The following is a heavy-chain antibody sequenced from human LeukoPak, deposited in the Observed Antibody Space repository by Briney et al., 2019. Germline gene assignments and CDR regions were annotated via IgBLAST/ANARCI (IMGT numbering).Heavy chain of an antibody. V-gene: IGHV3-33*01. J-gene: IGHJ4*02. Sequence: GGSLRLSCAASGFTFSSYGMHWVRQAPGKGLEWVAVIWYDGSNKYYADSVKGRFTISRDNSKNTLYLQMNSLRAEDTAVYYCARADSGSYLGNFDYWGQGTLVTVSS. CDR3: ARADSGSYLGNFDY. D-gene: IGHD1-26*01. CDR2: IWYDGSNK. CDR1: GFTFSSYG.